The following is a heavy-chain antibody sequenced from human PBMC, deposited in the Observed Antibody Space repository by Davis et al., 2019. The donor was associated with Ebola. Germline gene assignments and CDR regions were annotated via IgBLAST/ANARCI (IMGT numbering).Heavy chain of an antibody. J-gene: IGHJ4*02. CDR1: GYSISSGYY. CDR2: IYHSGST. D-gene: IGHD1-26*01. CDR3: ARVGGIVGATEGRD. Sequence: MPGGSLRLSCTVSGYSISSGYYWGWIRQPPGKGLEWIGRIYHSGSTYYNPSLKSRVTISVDTSKNQFSLKLSSVTAADTAVYYCARVGGIVGATEGRDWGQGTLVTVSS. V-gene: IGHV4-38-2*02.